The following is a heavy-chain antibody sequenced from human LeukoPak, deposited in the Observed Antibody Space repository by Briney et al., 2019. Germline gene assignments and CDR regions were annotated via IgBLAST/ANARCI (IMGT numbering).Heavy chain of an antibody. CDR3: ARDLLLGQADY. CDR1: GFTFSSYS. V-gene: IGHV3-48*01. J-gene: IGHJ4*02. Sequence: GGSLRLSCAASGFTFSSYSMNWVRQAPGKGLEWVSYISSSSSTIYYADSVKGRFTISRDNAKNSLYLQMNSLRAEDMAVYYCARDLLLGQADYWGQGTLVTVSS. CDR2: ISSSSSTI. D-gene: IGHD2-21*02.